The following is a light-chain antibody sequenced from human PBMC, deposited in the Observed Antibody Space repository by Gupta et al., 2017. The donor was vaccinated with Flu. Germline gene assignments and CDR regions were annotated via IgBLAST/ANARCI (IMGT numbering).Light chain of an antibody. CDR2: INK. Sequence: TIFWSGGSSNNGINAVNLYQQLPGTAPKPLNYINKQRPPGVPDRFSGSKFGTLASLAISGLHSEDGADYYWAAWDDSLNCPVFGGGTKLTVL. CDR1: SSNNGINA. V-gene: IGLV1-44*01. CDR3: AAWDDSLNCPV. J-gene: IGLJ3*02.